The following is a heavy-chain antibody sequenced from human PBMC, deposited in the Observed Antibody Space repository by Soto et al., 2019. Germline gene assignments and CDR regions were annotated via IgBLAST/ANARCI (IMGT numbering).Heavy chain of an antibody. D-gene: IGHD1-20*01. J-gene: IGHJ4*02. Sequence: VQLLESGGALVQPGGSLRLSCAASGFTFSSYAMSWVRQAPGKGLEWVSTIRGNGGSTYYADSVKGRFTISRDNSKETLYLQMNRLRAEDTAVYYCAKDLNWNYYDSWGQGTLATVSS. CDR1: GFTFSSYA. CDR2: IRGNGGST. V-gene: IGHV3-23*01. CDR3: AKDLNWNYYDS.